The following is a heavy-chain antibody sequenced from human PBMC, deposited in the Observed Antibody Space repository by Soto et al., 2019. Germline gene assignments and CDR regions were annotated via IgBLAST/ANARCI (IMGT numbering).Heavy chain of an antibody. V-gene: IGHV4-4*02. CDR2: IYHSGST. CDR3: ASLTGTRYIGAEYFQH. CDR1: GGSISSSNW. Sequence: QVQLQESGPGLVKPSGTLSLTCAVSGGSISSSNWWSWVRQPPGKGLEWIGEIYHSGSTNYNPSLKSRVTISVDKSKNQFPLKLSSVTAADTAVYYCASLTGTRYIGAEYFQHWGQGTLVTVSS. D-gene: IGHD1-7*01. J-gene: IGHJ1*01.